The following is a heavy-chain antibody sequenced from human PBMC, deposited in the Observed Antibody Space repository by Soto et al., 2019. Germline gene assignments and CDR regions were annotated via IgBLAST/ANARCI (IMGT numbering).Heavy chain of an antibody. Sequence: ASVKVSCKASGYTFTSYYMHWVRQAPGQGLEWMGIINPSGGSTSYAQKFQGRVTMTRDTSTSTVYMELSSLRSEDTAVYYCARDPPGFGGDTNKHPMYYFDYWGQGTLVTVSS. J-gene: IGHJ4*02. V-gene: IGHV1-46*01. D-gene: IGHD3-16*01. CDR2: INPSGGST. CDR3: ARDPPGFGGDTNKHPMYYFDY. CDR1: GYTFTSYY.